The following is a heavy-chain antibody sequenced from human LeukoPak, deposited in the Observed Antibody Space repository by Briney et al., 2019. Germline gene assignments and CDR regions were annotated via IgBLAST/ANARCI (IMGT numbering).Heavy chain of an antibody. CDR3: ARAYYYDSSGQGYYFDY. V-gene: IGHV3-74*01. CDR1: GFTFSIYW. CDR2: INSDGSSS. D-gene: IGHD3-22*01. Sequence: GGSLRLSCAASGFTFSIYWMNWVREAPGKGLVWVSHINSDGSSSNYADSVKGRFTISRDNAKNSLYLQMNSLRAEDTAVYYCARAYYYDSSGQGYYFDYWGQGTLVTVSS. J-gene: IGHJ4*02.